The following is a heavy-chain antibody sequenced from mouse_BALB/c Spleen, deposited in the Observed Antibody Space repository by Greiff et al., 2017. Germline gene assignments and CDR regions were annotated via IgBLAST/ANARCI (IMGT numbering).Heavy chain of an antibody. J-gene: IGHJ3*01. D-gene: IGHD2-1*01. CDR2: IDPANGNT. CDR3: ARECIYDGNGGFAY. CDR1: GFNITDTY. Sequence: EVQLQQSGAELVKPGASVKLSCTASGFNITDTYMHWVKQRPEQGLEWIGRIDPANGNTKYDPKFQGKATITADTSSNTAYLQLSSLTSEDTAVYYGARECIYDGNGGFAYWGQGTLVTVSA. V-gene: IGHV14-3*02.